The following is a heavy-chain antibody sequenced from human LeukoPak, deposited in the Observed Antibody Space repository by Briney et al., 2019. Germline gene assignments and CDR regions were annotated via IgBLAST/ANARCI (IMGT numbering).Heavy chain of an antibody. Sequence: GGSLRLSCAASGFTFDDYAKHWVRQAPGKGLEWVSGISWNSGSIGYADSVKGRFTISRDNAKNSLYLQMNSLRAEDTALYYCTRSYNAIDGPLDYWGQGTLVTVSS. CDR3: TRSYNAIDGPLDY. V-gene: IGHV3-9*01. CDR2: ISWNSGSI. CDR1: GFTFDDYA. J-gene: IGHJ4*02. D-gene: IGHD1-1*01.